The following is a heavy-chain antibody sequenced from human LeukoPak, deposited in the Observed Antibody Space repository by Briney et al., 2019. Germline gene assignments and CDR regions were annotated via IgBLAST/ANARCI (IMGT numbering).Heavy chain of an antibody. J-gene: IGHJ4*02. Sequence: PGGSLRLSCAASGFTFSSYGMPWVRQAPGKGLEWVAVISYDGSNKYYADSVKGRFTISRDNSKNTLYLQMNSLRAEDTAVYYCAKEALIGSYFDYWGQGTLVTVSS. CDR3: AKEALIGSYFDY. D-gene: IGHD1-26*01. CDR1: GFTFSSYG. V-gene: IGHV3-30*18. CDR2: ISYDGSNK.